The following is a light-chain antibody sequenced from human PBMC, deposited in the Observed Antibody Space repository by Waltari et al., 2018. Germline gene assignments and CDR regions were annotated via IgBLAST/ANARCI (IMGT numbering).Light chain of an antibody. CDR3: CSFVGSYTSV. Sequence: QSAPTQHRSVSGSPGQSVSISCTGSNSDVGGYNYVSWYQQYPGRAPKMLIYDVNKRSSGVPDRFSGSKVGNTASLTISGLLPEDEADYYCCSFVGSYTSVFGGGTKVTVL. CDR1: NSDVGGYNY. CDR2: DVN. V-gene: IGLV2-11*01. J-gene: IGLJ2*01.